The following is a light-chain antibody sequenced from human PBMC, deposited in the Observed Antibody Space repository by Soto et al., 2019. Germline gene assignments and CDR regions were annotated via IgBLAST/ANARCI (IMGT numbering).Light chain of an antibody. Sequence: QSVLTQPASVSGSPGQSIAISCTGTSSDVGGYNYVSWYQHHPGKAPKLMIYEVTNRPSGVSDRFSGSKSGNTASLTISGLQAEDEGDYYCSSYTSSSTLAFGGGTKLTVL. CDR3: SSYTSSSTLA. J-gene: IGLJ3*02. V-gene: IGLV2-14*01. CDR2: EVT. CDR1: SSDVGGYNY.